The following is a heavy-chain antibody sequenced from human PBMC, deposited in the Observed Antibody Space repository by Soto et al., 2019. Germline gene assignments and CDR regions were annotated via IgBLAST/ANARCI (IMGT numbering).Heavy chain of an antibody. CDR1: RGALSSSA. CDR3: ASAGSREISRGAFDI. CDR2: VIPIYGTP. J-gene: IGHJ3*02. V-gene: IGHV1-69*18. Sequence: QVQLVQSGAEVKQPGSSVKVSCKDSRGALSSSAITWVRQAPGQGLDWMGRVIPIYGTPNYAQKFQGRLSRTVDASKSTAYLERGVLGSEDAAVYVSASAGSREISRGAFDIWGQGTMVTVSS.